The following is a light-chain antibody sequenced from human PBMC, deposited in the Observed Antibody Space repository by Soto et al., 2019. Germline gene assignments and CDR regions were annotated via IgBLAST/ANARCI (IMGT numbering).Light chain of an antibody. V-gene: IGKV3-20*01. CDR1: QSVSSSY. J-gene: IGKJ4*01. CDR2: GAS. Sequence: ELVLTQSPGTLSLSPGERATLSCRASQSVSSSYLAWYQQKPGQAPRLLIYGASSRATGIPDRFSGSGSGTDFTLTISRLEPEDFAVYYCQQYGDSRAPFGGGTKVEIK. CDR3: QQYGDSRAP.